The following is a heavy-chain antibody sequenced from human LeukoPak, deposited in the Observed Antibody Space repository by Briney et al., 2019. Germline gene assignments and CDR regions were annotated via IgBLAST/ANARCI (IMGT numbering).Heavy chain of an antibody. CDR3: AKDQCTRTSCDGYPGY. D-gene: IGHD2-2*01. Sequence: GGSLRLSCAASGFTFSRYGMHWVRQAPGKGLEWVAFIPYDGSIKYYADSVKVRFTISRDNSKNTLYLQMNSLRPEDTAVYYCAKDQCTRTSCDGYPGYWGQGSLVTVSS. CDR1: GFTFSRYG. J-gene: IGHJ4*02. V-gene: IGHV3-30*02. CDR2: IPYDGSIK.